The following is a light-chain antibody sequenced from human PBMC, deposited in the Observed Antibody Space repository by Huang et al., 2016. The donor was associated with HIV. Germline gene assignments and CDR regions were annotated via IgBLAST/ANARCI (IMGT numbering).Light chain of an antibody. V-gene: IGKV3-15*01. CDR3: QQYNNWPPA. J-gene: IGKJ1*01. Sequence: EVVMTQSPVTLSVSPGERATLSCRASRSLSSTLAWYQQKLGQAPRLLIYGTSTRATGIPARFSGTGSGTEFTLTISSLQPEDFAVYYCQQYNNWPPAFGQGTKVEIK. CDR2: GTS. CDR1: RSLSST.